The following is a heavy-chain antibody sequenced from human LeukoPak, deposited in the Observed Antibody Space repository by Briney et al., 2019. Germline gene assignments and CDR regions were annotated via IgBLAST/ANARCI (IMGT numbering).Heavy chain of an antibody. V-gene: IGHV3-23*01. CDR3: AKNGDRGAYCTGGTCYPYFYYYMDV. CDR2: ISGSGGST. D-gene: IGHD2-15*01. J-gene: IGHJ6*03. Sequence: PGGSLRLSCGASGFTFSSYAMSWVRQAPGKGLEWVSGISGSGGSTHYADSVKGRFTISRDNSKNTLYLQMNSLRAEDTAVYYCAKNGDRGAYCTGGTCYPYFYYYMDVWGKGTTVTI. CDR1: GFTFSSYA.